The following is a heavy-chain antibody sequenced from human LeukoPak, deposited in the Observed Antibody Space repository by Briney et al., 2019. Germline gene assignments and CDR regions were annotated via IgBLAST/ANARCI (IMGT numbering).Heavy chain of an antibody. V-gene: IGHV3-23*01. CDR1: GFTFSSYS. D-gene: IGHD1-20*01. J-gene: IGHJ5*01. CDR2: ISDSGGYT. Sequence: TGGSLRLSCAASGFTFSSYSMNWVRQAPGKGLEWVSSISDSGGYTYYADSVKGRFTISRDNSRNTLYLQMNSLRAEDTAVYYCPRITAYDDSWGQGTLVTVSS. CDR3: PRITAYDDS.